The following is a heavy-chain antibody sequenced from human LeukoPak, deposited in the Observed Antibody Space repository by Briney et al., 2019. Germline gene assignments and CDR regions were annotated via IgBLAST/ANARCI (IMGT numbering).Heavy chain of an antibody. Sequence: GGSLRLSCAASGFTLSSYDMHWVRPVTGKGLEWVAVIGTTGDTYYLDSVKGRFTISRENAKNSMYLQMNSLRAGDTAVYYCAREKVNYEGMDVWGQGTTVTVSS. CDR1: GFTLSSYD. J-gene: IGHJ6*02. V-gene: IGHV3-13*01. CDR2: IGTTGDT. CDR3: AREKVNYEGMDV.